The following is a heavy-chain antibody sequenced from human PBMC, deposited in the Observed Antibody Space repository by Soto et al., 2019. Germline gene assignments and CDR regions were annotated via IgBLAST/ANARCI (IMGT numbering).Heavy chain of an antibody. D-gene: IGHD3-22*01. V-gene: IGHV5-51*01. CDR2: IYPGDSDT. CDR3: ARRSGYYSNQIDY. Sequence: EVQLVQSGAEVKKPGESLKISCKGSGYSFTSYWIGWVRQMPGKGLEWMGIIYPGDSDTRYSPSFQGQVTISADKSISPADLQWRSLKASDTAMYYCARRSGYYSNQIDYWGQGTLVTVSS. CDR1: GYSFTSYW. J-gene: IGHJ4*02.